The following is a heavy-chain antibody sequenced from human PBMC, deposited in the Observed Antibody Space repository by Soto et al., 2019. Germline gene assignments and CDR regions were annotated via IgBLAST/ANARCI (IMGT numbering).Heavy chain of an antibody. CDR2: IIPIFGPP. Sequence: QVQLVQSGAEVRKPGSSVKVSCKASGGTFNTYAISWVRQAPGQGLEWMGGIIPIFGPPNYAQKFQGRVTVSADESTNTAYMELSSLTSEDTAVYYCARARRDMVTMGPTFDYWGPGTLVTVSS. V-gene: IGHV1-69*12. CDR1: GGTFNTYA. J-gene: IGHJ4*02. D-gene: IGHD1-26*01. CDR3: ARARRDMVTMGPTFDY.